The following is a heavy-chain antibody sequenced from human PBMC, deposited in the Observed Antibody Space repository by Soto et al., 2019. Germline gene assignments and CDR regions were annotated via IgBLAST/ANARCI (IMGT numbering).Heavy chain of an antibody. CDR1: GGSISSYY. CDR3: ARLRYSSGLDY. CDR2: IYYSGST. Sequence: SETLSLTCTVSGGSISSYYWSWIRQPPGKGLEWIGYIYYSGSTNYNPSLKSRVTISVDTSKNQFSLKLSSVTAADTAVYYCARLRYSSGLDYWGQGTLVTVST. V-gene: IGHV4-59*08. D-gene: IGHD6-19*01. J-gene: IGHJ4*02.